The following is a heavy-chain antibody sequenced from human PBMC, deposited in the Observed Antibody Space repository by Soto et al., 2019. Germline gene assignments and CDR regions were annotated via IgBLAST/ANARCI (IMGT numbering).Heavy chain of an antibody. CDR2: IWYDGSNK. V-gene: IGHV3-33*01. CDR3: ARNFGVVIHFDY. J-gene: IGHJ4*02. Sequence: QVQLVESGGGVVQPGRSLRLSCAASGFTFSSYGMHWVRQAPGKGLEWVAVIWYDGSNKYYADSVKGRFTISRDNSKNTLYLQMNSLRAEDTAVYYCARNFGVVIHFDYWGQGTLVTVSS. CDR1: GFTFSSYG. D-gene: IGHD3-3*01.